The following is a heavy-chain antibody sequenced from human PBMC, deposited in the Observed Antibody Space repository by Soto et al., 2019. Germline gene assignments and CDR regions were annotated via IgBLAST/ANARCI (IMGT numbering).Heavy chain of an antibody. CDR2: ISSSSSYT. CDR1: GFTFSSYS. CDR3: ARDRDTYGHGFFDS. J-gene: IGHJ4*02. D-gene: IGHD5-18*01. Sequence: PGGSLRLSCAASGFTFSSYSMNWVRQAPGKGLEWVSSISSSSSYTNYADTVKGRFTVSRENANNTLYLEMNSLRAEDTAVYFCARDRDTYGHGFFDSWGQGALVTVSS. V-gene: IGHV3-21*04.